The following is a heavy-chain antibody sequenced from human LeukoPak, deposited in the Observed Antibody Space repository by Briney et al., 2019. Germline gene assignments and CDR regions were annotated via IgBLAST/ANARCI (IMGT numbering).Heavy chain of an antibody. J-gene: IGHJ2*01. Sequence: GESLRLSCAASGFTFHSYDMRWVRQATGKSLEWVSAIGTAGDTYYPGSVKGRFTISRENAKKSLYLQMNSLRDGDTAVYYCARGDSSGYRSNWYFDLWGRGTLVTVSS. CDR3: ARGDSSGYRSNWYFDL. D-gene: IGHD3-22*01. CDR1: GFTFHSYD. CDR2: IGTAGDT. V-gene: IGHV3-13*01.